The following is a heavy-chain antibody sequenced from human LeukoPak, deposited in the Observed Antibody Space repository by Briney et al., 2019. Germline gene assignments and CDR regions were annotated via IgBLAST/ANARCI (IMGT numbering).Heavy chain of an antibody. V-gene: IGHV3-74*01. CDR3: ARASGYVGFYYYY. CDR2: INSDGSST. D-gene: IGHD5-12*01. Sequence: PGGSLRLSCAASGFTFSRYRMHWGRQAPGKGLVWVSRINSDGSSTSYADSVKGRFTISRDNAENTLYLQMNSLRAEDTAVYYCARASGYVGFYYYYWGQVTLVTVSS. CDR1: GFTFSRYR. J-gene: IGHJ4*02.